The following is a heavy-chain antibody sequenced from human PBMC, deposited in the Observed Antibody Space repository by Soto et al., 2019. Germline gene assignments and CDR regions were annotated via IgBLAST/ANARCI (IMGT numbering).Heavy chain of an antibody. V-gene: IGHV4-59*01. D-gene: IGHD3-16*01. Sequence: QVQLQESGPGLVKPSETLSLTCTVSGGSISSYYWSWIRQPPGKGLEWIGYIYYSGSTNYNPSLKSRVTISVDTSKNQFSLKLSSVTAADTAVYYCARDVLYPSPRYYYYGMDVWGQGTTVTVSS. CDR3: ARDVLYPSPRYYYYGMDV. CDR1: GGSISSYY. CDR2: IYYSGST. J-gene: IGHJ6*02.